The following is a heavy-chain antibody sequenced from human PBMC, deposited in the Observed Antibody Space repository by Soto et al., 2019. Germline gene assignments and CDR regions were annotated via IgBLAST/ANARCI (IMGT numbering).Heavy chain of an antibody. D-gene: IGHD6-13*01. CDR2: IYHSGST. J-gene: IGHJ4*02. CDR1: GGSISSSNW. V-gene: IGHV4-4*02. CDR3: ARVLYSSSWYCDY. Sequence: QVQLQESGPGLVKPSGTLSLTCAVSGGSISSSNWWSWVRQPPGKGLEWIGEIYHSGSTNYNPSLKSRVTIAVDKSKIQFSLKLSSVTASDTAVYYCARVLYSSSWYCDYWGQGTLVTVSS.